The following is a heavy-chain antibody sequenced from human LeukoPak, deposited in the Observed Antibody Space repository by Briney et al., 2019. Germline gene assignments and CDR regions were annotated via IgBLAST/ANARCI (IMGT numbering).Heavy chain of an antibody. CDR1: GFTFSSYA. CDR2: IGGSGGSS. J-gene: IGHJ4*02. Sequence: PGGSLRLSCAASGFTFSSYAMSWVRQAPGKGLEWVSVIGGSGGSSCYGDAVKGRFTISRDNSKDTLYLQMNSLRVEDTAVYYCAKVLERWVMRYYFDYWGQGTLVTVSS. CDR3: AKVLERWVMRYYFDY. D-gene: IGHD2-21*01. V-gene: IGHV3-23*01.